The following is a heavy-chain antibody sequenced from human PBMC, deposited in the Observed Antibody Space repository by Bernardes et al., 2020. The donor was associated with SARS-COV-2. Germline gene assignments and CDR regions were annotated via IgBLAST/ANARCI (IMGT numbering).Heavy chain of an antibody. J-gene: IGHJ5*02. CDR3: ARDLLGYSNWFDP. V-gene: IGHV1-2*02. CDR1: GYTFKDYY. Sequence: ASVKVSCMASGYTFKDYYMHWVRQAPGQGPEWMGWINPNSGDTNYAQKFQGRVTMTRDTSISTAYMDLSRLTSDDTAVYYCARDLLGYSNWFDPWGQGTLVTVSS. CDR2: INPNSGDT. D-gene: IGHD1-26*01.